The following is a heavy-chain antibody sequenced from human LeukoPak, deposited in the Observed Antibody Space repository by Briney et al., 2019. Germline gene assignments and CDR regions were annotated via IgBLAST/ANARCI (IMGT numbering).Heavy chain of an antibody. Sequence: GGSLRLSCAASGFTFSSYSMNWVRQAPGKGLEWVSSISSSSSYIYYADSVKGRFTISRDNAKNSLYLQMNSLRAEDTALYYCARGVLATNAFDIWGQGTMVTVSS. V-gene: IGHV3-21*04. CDR1: GFTFSSYS. J-gene: IGHJ3*02. CDR3: ARGVLATNAFDI. D-gene: IGHD5-12*01. CDR2: ISSSSSYI.